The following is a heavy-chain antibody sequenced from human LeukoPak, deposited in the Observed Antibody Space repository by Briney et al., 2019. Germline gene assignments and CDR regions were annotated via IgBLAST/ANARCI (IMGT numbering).Heavy chain of an antibody. V-gene: IGHV1-24*01. J-gene: IGHJ4*02. CDR1: GYTLTEIS. Sequence: ALVKVSCKVSGYTLTEISLHWVRQAPGKGLEWMGGFDREDGVTMYAQKFQGRVTMTEDKSPDTAFMELSSLRSDDTVVYYCATVGYSSGAFDYWGQGTLVLVSS. D-gene: IGHD5-18*01. CDR2: FDREDGVT. CDR3: ATVGYSSGAFDY.